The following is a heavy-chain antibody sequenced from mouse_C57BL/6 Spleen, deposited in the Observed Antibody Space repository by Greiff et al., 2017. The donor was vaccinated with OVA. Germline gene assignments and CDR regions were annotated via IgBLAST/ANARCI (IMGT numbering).Heavy chain of an antibody. D-gene: IGHD1-1*01. Sequence: QVQLQQSGAELVKPGASVKISCKASGYAFSSYWMNWVKQRPGKGLAWIGQIYPGDGDTNYNGKFKGKATLTADKSSSTAYMQLSSLTSEDSAVYFCAGYGSSYRYFDVWGTGTTVTVSS. CDR2: IYPGDGDT. CDR3: AGYGSSYRYFDV. V-gene: IGHV1-80*01. J-gene: IGHJ1*03. CDR1: GYAFSSYW.